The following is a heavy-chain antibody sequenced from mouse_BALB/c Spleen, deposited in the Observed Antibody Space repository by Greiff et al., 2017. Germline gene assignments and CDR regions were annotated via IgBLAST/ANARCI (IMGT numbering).Heavy chain of an antibody. CDR1: GYTFTSYW. V-gene: IGHV1-7*01. CDR2: INPSTGYT. CDR3: TRGAYCDY. Sequence: QVQLQQSGAELAKPGASVKMSCKASGYTFTSYWMHWVKQRPGQGLEWIGYINPSTGYTEYNQKFKDKATLTVDTSSSTAYMQLSSLTSEDSAVYYCTRGAYCDYWGQGTTLTVSS. J-gene: IGHJ2*01.